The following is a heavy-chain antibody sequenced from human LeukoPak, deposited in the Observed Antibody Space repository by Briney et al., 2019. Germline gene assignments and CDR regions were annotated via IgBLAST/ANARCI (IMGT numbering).Heavy chain of an antibody. Sequence: ASVKVSCKASGYTFTGYYMHWVRQAPGQGLEWVGRINPNSGGTNYAQKFQGRVTMTRDTSISTAYMELSRLRSDDTAVYYCARATGDAVGSAFDIWGQGTMVTVSS. J-gene: IGHJ3*02. CDR2: INPNSGGT. CDR1: GYTFTGYY. D-gene: IGHD7-27*01. CDR3: ARATGDAVGSAFDI. V-gene: IGHV1-2*06.